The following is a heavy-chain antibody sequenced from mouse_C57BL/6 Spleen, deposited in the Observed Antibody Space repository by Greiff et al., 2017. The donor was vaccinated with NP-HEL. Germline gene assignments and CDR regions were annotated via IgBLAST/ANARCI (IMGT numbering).Heavy chain of an antibody. CDR1: GFTFSSYA. D-gene: IGHD2-3*01. Sequence: EVKLVESGGGLVKPGGSLKLSCAASGFTFSSYAMSWVRQTPEKRLEWVATISDGGSYTYYPDNVKGRFTISRDKAKNNLYLQMSHLKSEDTAMYYCARDDGYYYYYAMDYWGQGTSVTVSS. V-gene: IGHV5-4*01. CDR3: ARDDGYYYYYAMDY. CDR2: ISDGGSYT. J-gene: IGHJ4*01.